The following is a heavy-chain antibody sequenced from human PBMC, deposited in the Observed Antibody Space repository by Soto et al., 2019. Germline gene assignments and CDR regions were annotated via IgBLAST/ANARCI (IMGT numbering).Heavy chain of an antibody. Sequence: PGGSLRLSCAASGFTFSNAWMSWVRQAPGKGLEWVSVIYSGGTTYYADSVKGRFTISRDNSKNTLYLQMNSLRAEDTAVYYCARNGDSSDYRGWFDPWGQGTLVTVSS. V-gene: IGHV3-66*01. D-gene: IGHD3-22*01. CDR3: ARNGDSSDYRGWFDP. J-gene: IGHJ5*02. CDR2: IYSGGTT. CDR1: GFTFSNAW.